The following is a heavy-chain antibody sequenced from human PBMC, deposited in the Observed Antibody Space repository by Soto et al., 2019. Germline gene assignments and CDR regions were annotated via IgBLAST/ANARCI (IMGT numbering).Heavy chain of an antibody. D-gene: IGHD3-3*01. J-gene: IGHJ4*02. CDR3: ARDHTIFGVVITNFDY. Sequence: PGGSLRLSCAASGFTFSSYGMHWVRQAPGKGLEWVAVIWYDGSNKYYADSVKGRFTISRDNSKNTLYLQMNSLRAEDTAVYYCARDHTIFGVVITNFDYWGQGTLVTVSS. V-gene: IGHV3-33*01. CDR1: GFTFSSYG. CDR2: IWYDGSNK.